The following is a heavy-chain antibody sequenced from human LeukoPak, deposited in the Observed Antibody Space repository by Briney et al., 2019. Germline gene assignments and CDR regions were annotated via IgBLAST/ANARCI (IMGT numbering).Heavy chain of an antibody. CDR3: ASPRSITIFGLVRSNSFEY. CDR2: INHSGST. Sequence: SETLSLTCGVYGGSFSGYYWSWIRQPPGKGLEWIGEINHSGSTNYNPSLKSRVTISVDTSKNQFSLKLSSVTAADTAVYYCASPRSITIFGLVRSNSFEYWGQGTLVTVSS. CDR1: GGSFSGYY. V-gene: IGHV4-34*01. J-gene: IGHJ4*02. D-gene: IGHD3-3*01.